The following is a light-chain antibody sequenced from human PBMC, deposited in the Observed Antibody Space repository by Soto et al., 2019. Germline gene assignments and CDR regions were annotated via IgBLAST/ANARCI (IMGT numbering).Light chain of an antibody. CDR1: SSDVGSYNL. J-gene: IGLJ2*01. Sequence: QSALTQPASVSGSPGQSITISCTGTSSDVGSYNLVSWYQQHPGKVPKLMIYEVSKRPSGVSNRFSGSKSDNTASLTISGLQAEYEADYYCCSYAGSSTYAVFGGGTKLTVL. CDR3: CSYAGSSTYAV. V-gene: IGLV2-23*02. CDR2: EVS.